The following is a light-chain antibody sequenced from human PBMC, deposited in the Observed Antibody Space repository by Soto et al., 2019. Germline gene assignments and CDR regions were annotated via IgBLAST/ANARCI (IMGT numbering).Light chain of an antibody. CDR1: QTVDRN. V-gene: IGKV3-15*01. J-gene: IGKJ1*01. Sequence: EIVLTQSPATLSLSPGERASLSCRASQTVDRNIAWYQQKPGQAPRLLIYVASTRATDVPARFSGSGSGTEFTLTISSLQSEDFAVYYCQQFNNWPPWTFGQGTKVDIK. CDR2: VAS. CDR3: QQFNNWPPWT.